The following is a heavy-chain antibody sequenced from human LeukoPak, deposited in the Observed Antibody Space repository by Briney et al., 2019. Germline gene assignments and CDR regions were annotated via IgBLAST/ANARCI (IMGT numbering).Heavy chain of an antibody. CDR2: IYGSGGT. CDR3: ARHAGQWPAFHGFDI. CDR1: GGSIGTYY. J-gene: IGHJ3*02. Sequence: SETLSLTCTVSGGSIGTYYWGWVRQPPGKGLECLAYIYGSGGTNYNPSLNSRVTISLDTANNQFSLNLSSVTAADTAVYYCARHAGQWPAFHGFDIWGQGTMVSVSS. V-gene: IGHV4-59*08. D-gene: IGHD6-19*01.